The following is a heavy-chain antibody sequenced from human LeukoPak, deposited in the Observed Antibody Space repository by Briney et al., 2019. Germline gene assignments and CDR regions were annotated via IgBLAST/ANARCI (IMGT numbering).Heavy chain of an antibody. CDR2: IIPIVGTA. CDR1: GGTFSSYA. D-gene: IGHD5-18*01. J-gene: IGHJ2*01. Sequence: SVKVSCKASGGTFSSYAISWVRQAPGQGLEWMGGIIPIVGTANYAQKFQGRVTITTDASTSTAYMELSSLRSEDTAVYYCARSGYSYGEIWGRGTLVTVSS. CDR3: ARSGYSYGEI. V-gene: IGHV1-69*05.